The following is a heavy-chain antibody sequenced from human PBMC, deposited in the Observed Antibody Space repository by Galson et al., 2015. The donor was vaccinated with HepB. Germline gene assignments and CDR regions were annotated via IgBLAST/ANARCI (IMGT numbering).Heavy chain of an antibody. J-gene: IGHJ4*02. CDR2: ISGSGGST. Sequence: SLRLSCAASGFTFSSYVLNWVRQAPGKGLEWVSGISGSGGSTWYADSVKGRFTISRDNSRNTVYLQMKSLRADDTAVYYCAKEGQWFGVFPFEYWGQGTLVTVSS. D-gene: IGHD3-10*01. CDR3: AKEGQWFGVFPFEY. V-gene: IGHV3-23*01. CDR1: GFTFSSYV.